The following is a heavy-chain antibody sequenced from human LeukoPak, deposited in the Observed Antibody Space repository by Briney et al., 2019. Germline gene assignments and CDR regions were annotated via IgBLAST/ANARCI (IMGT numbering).Heavy chain of an antibody. Sequence: SETLSLTCTVSGGSISSYYWSWIRQPPGKGLEWIGYIYYSGSTNYNPSLKSRVTISVDTSKNQFSLKLSSVTAADTAVYYYARGSGFGAFDIWGQGTMVTVSS. CDR1: GGSISSYY. D-gene: IGHD3-10*01. J-gene: IGHJ3*02. V-gene: IGHV4-59*01. CDR3: ARGSGFGAFDI. CDR2: IYYSGST.